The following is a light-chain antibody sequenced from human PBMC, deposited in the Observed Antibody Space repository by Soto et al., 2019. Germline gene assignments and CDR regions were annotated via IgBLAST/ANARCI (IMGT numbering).Light chain of an antibody. CDR2: DAS. J-gene: IGKJ3*01. V-gene: IGKV3-11*01. CDR3: QQRRNWPPT. CDR1: QNVNSF. Sequence: ETVLTQSPGTLSLSPGERATLSCRASQNVNSFLAWYQQKPGQAPRLLTYDASNRATGIPARFSGGGSGTDFTLTISSLEPEDFAVYYCQQRRNWPPTFGPGTKVDIK.